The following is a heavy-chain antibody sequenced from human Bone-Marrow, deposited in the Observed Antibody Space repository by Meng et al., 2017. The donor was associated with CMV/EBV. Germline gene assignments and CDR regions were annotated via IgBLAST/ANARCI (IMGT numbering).Heavy chain of an antibody. D-gene: IGHD6-6*01. J-gene: IGHJ4*02. V-gene: IGHV3-48*04. CDR1: GFTFSSYS. CDR3: ARQNIAARPFAY. Sequence: GGSLRLSCAASGFTFSSYSMNWVRQAPGKGLEWASYISSSSSTIYYADSVKGRFTISRDNAKNSLYLQMNSLRAEDTAVYYCARQNIAARPFAYWGQGTLVTVSS. CDR2: ISSSSSTI.